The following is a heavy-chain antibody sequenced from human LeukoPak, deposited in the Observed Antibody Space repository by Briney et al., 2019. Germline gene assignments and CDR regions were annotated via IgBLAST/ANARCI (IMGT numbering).Heavy chain of an antibody. V-gene: IGHV3-30*02. CDR3: ARVYYGSGSLHYYYYYMDV. D-gene: IGHD3-10*01. Sequence: GGSLRLSCAASGFTFSSYAMHWVRQAPGKGLEWVTFIRYDGSNKYYADSVKGRFTISRDNSKNTLYLQMNSLRAEDTAVYYCARVYYGSGSLHYYYYYMDVWGRGATVTISS. CDR2: IRYDGSNK. CDR1: GFTFSSYA. J-gene: IGHJ6*03.